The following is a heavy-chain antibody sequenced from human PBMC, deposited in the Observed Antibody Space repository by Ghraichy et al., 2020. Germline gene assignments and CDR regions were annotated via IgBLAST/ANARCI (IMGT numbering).Heavy chain of an antibody. CDR1: GFTFSSYG. CDR2: IWYDGSNK. V-gene: IGHV3-33*01. J-gene: IGHJ6*02. CDR3: ARKADLGIAVLKYYYYGMDV. D-gene: IGHD6-19*01. Sequence: GGSLRLSCAASGFTFSSYGMHWVRQAPGKGLEWVAVIWYDGSNKYYADSVKGRFTISRDNSKNTLYLQMNSLRAEDTAVYYCARKADLGIAVLKYYYYGMDVWGQGTTVTVSS.